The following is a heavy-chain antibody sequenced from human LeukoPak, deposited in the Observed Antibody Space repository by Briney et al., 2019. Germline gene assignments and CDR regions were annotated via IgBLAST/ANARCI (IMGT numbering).Heavy chain of an antibody. J-gene: IGHJ4*02. Sequence: GGSLRFSCAASGFTFSSYAMSWVRQAPGKGLEWVSAISGSGGSTYYADSVKGRFTISRDNSKNTLYLQMNSLRAEDTAVYYCAKDDDYGDYGQEGYFDYWGQGTLVTVSS. CDR3: AKDDDYGDYGQEGYFDY. V-gene: IGHV3-23*01. D-gene: IGHD4-17*01. CDR1: GFTFSSYA. CDR2: ISGSGGST.